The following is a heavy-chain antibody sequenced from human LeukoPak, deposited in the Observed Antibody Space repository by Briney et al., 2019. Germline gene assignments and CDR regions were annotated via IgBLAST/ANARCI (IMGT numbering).Heavy chain of an antibody. Sequence: SQTLSLTCTVSGGSISSGGYYWSWIRQPPGKGLEWIGYIYYSGSTYYNPSLKSRVTISVDTSKNQFSLKLSSVTAADTAVYYCARDRYTVVSWYFDLWGRGTPVTVSS. J-gene: IGHJ2*01. D-gene: IGHD4-23*01. CDR2: IYYSGST. V-gene: IGHV4-31*03. CDR1: GGSISSGGYY. CDR3: ARDRYTVVSWYFDL.